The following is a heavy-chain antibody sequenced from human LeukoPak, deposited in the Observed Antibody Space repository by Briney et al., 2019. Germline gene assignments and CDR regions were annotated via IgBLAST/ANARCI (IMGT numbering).Heavy chain of an antibody. CDR1: GFSLSSSGLG. CDR2: IYWDDDK. J-gene: IGHJ4*02. V-gene: IGHV2-5*02. CDR3: AHRLFGELSPYFDY. Sequence: ESGPTLVKPTQTLTLTCTFSGFSLSSSGLGVGWIRQPPGKALEWLALIYWDDDKRYSPSLRSRLTITKDTSKNQVVLTMTNMDPVDTATYYCAHRLFGELSPYFDYWGQGTLVTVSS. D-gene: IGHD3-10*02.